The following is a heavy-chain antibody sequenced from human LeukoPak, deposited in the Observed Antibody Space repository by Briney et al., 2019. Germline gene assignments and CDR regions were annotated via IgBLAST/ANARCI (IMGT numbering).Heavy chain of an antibody. CDR1: GFTFSSYW. J-gene: IGHJ6*02. Sequence: GGSLRLSCAASGFTFSSYWMHWVRQAPGKGLVWVSRINSDGSSTSYADSVKGRFTISRDNAKNTLYQQMNSLRAEDPAVYYCARDLLLPPGMDVWGQGTTVTVSS. V-gene: IGHV3-74*01. CDR2: INSDGSST. D-gene: IGHD3-22*01. CDR3: ARDLLLPPGMDV.